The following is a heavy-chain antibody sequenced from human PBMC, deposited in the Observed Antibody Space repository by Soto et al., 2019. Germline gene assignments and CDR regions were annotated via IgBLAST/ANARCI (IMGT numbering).Heavy chain of an antibody. J-gene: IGHJ6*02. CDR1: GYTFTGYY. Sequence: RASVKVSCKASGYTFTGYYMHWVRQAPGQGLEWMGWINPNSGGTNYAQKFQGWVTMTRDTSISTAYMELSRLRSDDTAVYYCARYLESYGYCSSTSCPPSGMDVWGQGTTVTVSS. CDR3: ARYLESYGYCSSTSCPPSGMDV. CDR2: INPNSGGT. D-gene: IGHD2-2*03. V-gene: IGHV1-2*04.